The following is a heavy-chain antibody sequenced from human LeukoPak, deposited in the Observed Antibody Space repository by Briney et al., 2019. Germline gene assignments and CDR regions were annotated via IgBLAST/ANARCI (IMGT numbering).Heavy chain of an antibody. CDR2: IIETGASP. J-gene: IGHJ4*02. D-gene: IGHD6-19*01. Sequence: PGGSLRLSCAASGFSFSLYAMNWVRQAPGKGLEWVSTIIETGASPYYADSVRGRFTVSRDSSKNMFYLQMNSLRAEVTAIYYCARRGAGSGGLDYWGQGTLVTVSS. CDR3: ARRGAGSGGLDY. CDR1: GFSFSLYA. V-gene: IGHV3-23*01.